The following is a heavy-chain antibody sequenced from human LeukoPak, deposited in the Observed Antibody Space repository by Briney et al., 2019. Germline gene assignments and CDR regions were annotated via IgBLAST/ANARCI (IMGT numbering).Heavy chain of an antibody. CDR3: AKEPREYCSRTSCPNWIDA. Sequence: PGGSLRLSCAASGFTFSSYAMSWVRQAPGKGLEWVSAISASGVTTYYADSVKGRFSISRDNSKNTLYLQMSSLRADDTAVYYCAKEPREYCSRTSCPNWIDAWGQGTLVTVSS. CDR2: ISASGVTT. D-gene: IGHD2-2*01. V-gene: IGHV3-23*01. CDR1: GFTFSSYA. J-gene: IGHJ5*02.